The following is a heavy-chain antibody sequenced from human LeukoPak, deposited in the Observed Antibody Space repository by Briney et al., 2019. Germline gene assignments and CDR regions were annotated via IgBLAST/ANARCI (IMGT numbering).Heavy chain of an antibody. Sequence: GGSLRLSCAASGFTFSNYEMNWVRQAPGKGLEWVSYITSSGYSIYYADSVRGRFTISRDNAKNSLYLQMNSLRAEDTAVYYCARDRYGDLFDYWGQGTLVTVSS. CDR1: GFTFSNYE. CDR2: ITSSGYSI. CDR3: ARDRYGDLFDY. D-gene: IGHD4-17*01. J-gene: IGHJ4*02. V-gene: IGHV3-48*03.